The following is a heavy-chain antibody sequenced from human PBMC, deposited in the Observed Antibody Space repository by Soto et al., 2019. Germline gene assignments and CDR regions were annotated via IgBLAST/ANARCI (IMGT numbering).Heavy chain of an antibody. CDR1: GGSISSSNW. CDR2: IYHSGST. Sequence: KSSETLSLTCAVSGGSISSSNWWSWVRQPPGKGLEWIGEIYHSGSTNYNPSLKSRVTISVDKSKNQFSLKLSSVTAADTAVYYCARAENWSSSSWNYYYYGMDVWGQGTAVTVSS. J-gene: IGHJ6*02. D-gene: IGHD6-13*01. V-gene: IGHV4-4*02. CDR3: ARAENWSSSSWNYYYYGMDV.